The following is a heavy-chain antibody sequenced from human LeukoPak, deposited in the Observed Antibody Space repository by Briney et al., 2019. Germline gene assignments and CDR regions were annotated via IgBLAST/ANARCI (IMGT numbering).Heavy chain of an antibody. Sequence: GASVKVSCKTSGGTFSSYAISWVRQAPGQGLEWMGRIIPILGIANYAQKFQGRVTITADKSTSTAYMEQSSLRSEDTAVYYCARYYGGYPFDYWGQGTLVTVSS. V-gene: IGHV1-69*04. CDR3: ARYYGGYPFDY. J-gene: IGHJ4*02. D-gene: IGHD5-12*01. CDR1: GGTFSSYA. CDR2: IIPILGIA.